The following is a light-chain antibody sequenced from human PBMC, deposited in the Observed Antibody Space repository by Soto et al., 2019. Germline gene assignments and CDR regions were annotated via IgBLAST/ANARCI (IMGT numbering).Light chain of an antibody. CDR3: QQYGSSPPT. J-gene: IGKJ1*01. Sequence: IVLTQSPGTLSLSPGERTTLSCRARQSISRYLAWYQQKPGQGPRLLIYGASSRATGTPDRFSGSGSGTDFTLTINRLEPEHFALYYCQQYGSSPPTFGQGTKVDIK. CDR1: QSISRY. V-gene: IGKV3-20*01. CDR2: GAS.